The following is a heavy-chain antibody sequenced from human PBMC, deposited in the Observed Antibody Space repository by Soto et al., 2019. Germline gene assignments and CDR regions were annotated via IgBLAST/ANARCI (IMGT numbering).Heavy chain of an antibody. CDR2: INAGNGNT. CDR1: GYTFTSYA. CDR3: ARDRLRTIFGVVNDGMDV. J-gene: IGHJ6*02. Sequence: ASVKVSCKASGYTFTSYAMHCVRQAPGQMLEWVGWINAGNGNTKYSQKFQGRVTITRDTSASTAYMELSSLRSEDTAVYYCARDRLRTIFGVVNDGMDVWGQGTTVTVSS. D-gene: IGHD3-3*01. V-gene: IGHV1-3*01.